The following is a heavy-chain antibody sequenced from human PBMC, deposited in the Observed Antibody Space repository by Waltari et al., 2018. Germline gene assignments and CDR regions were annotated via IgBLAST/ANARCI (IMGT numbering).Heavy chain of an antibody. CDR1: GFTYSTHW. CDR2: INGDGSTS. D-gene: IGHD6-13*01. Sequence: EEQLVESGGGLVQPGDSLRLSCAASGFTYSTHWLPWVRQAPGQGLVWVSRINGDGSTSNYADSVKGRFTISRDNTKKTLYLQMKRLRVEDTAVYYCARLAPKTYRSPVPGRDYYYGLDVWGQGTTVTVSS. J-gene: IGHJ6*02. V-gene: IGHV3-74*01. CDR3: ARLAPKTYRSPVPGRDYYYGLDV.